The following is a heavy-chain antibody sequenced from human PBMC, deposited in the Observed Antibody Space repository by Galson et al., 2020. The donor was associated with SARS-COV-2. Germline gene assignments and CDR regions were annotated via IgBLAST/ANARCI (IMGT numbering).Heavy chain of an antibody. CDR3: ATDVAGVLGVLDALDS. J-gene: IGHJ4*02. D-gene: IGHD2-8*01. CDR2: FDPEDGNT. Sequence: ASVNVPCKLSGYSLVKLAMHWVRQAPAKGPEWMGGFDPEDGNTVYAQKFQGRVSMTEDTSTDPAYMELSGLRSEDAAVYYCATDVAGVLGVLDALDSWGQGTLVTVSS. V-gene: IGHV1-24*01. CDR1: GYSLVKLA.